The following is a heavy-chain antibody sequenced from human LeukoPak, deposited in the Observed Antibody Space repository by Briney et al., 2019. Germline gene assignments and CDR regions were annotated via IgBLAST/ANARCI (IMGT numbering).Heavy chain of an antibody. CDR2: PSDSYT. J-gene: IGHJ4*02. V-gene: IGHV5-10-1*01. D-gene: IGHD3-22*01. Sequence: PSDSYTNYSPSFQGHVTISADKSISTAYLQWSSLKASDTAMYYCAAQGYYYDSSGYLRIDYWGQGTLVTVSS. CDR3: AAQGYYYDSSGYLRIDY.